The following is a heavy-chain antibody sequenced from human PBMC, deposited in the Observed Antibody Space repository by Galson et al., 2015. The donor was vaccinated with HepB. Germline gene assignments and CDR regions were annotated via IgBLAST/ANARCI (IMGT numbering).Heavy chain of an antibody. V-gene: IGHV1-69*13. J-gene: IGHJ4*02. CDR2: ITPVFPTA. Sequence: SVKVSCKASGGTFSTFVINWVRQAPGQGLEWVGRITPVFPTADYSQRFQGRLTITADESTSTVHMELSHLTSDDTAVYYCASPTTGGSYHDFDNWGQGSLVPVSS. CDR3: ASPTTGGSYHDFDN. D-gene: IGHD1-26*01. CDR1: GGTFSTFV.